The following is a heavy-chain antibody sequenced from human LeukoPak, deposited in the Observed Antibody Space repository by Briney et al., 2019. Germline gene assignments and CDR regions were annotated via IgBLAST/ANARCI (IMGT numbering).Heavy chain of an antibody. CDR1: GGSISSGSYY. CDR2: IYSSGST. Sequence: SETLSLTCTVSGGSISSGSYYWRWIRQPAGKGLEWIGRIYSSGSTNYNPSLKSRVTISVDTSKNQFSLNLSSVTAADTAVYFCARGLSSTRRESDYWGQGTLVTVSS. CDR3: ARGLSSTRRESDY. V-gene: IGHV4-61*02. D-gene: IGHD2-2*01. J-gene: IGHJ4*02.